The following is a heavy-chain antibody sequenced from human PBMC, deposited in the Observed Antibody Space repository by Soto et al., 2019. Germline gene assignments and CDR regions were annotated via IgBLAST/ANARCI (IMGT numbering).Heavy chain of an antibody. CDR2: ISYDGNNQ. Sequence: QVQLVESGGGVVQPGGSLRLSCAASGFTFSSYVMHWVRQAPGKGLEWVAHISYDGNNQYYADSVKGRFTISRANSKNTVYLQMSSLRVDDTAVYYCVRDGPHITILGYGDYWGQGNLVTVSS. CDR1: GFTFSSYV. CDR3: VRDGPHITILGYGDY. J-gene: IGHJ4*02. V-gene: IGHV3-30-3*01. D-gene: IGHD3-3*01.